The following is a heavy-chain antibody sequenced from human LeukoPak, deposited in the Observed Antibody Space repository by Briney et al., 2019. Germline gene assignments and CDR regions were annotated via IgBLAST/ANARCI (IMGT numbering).Heavy chain of an antibody. J-gene: IGHJ4*02. V-gene: IGHV3-7*01. Sequence: GSLRLSCAASGFTFSTYWMSWVRQASGKGLEWVANIKQDGSEKYYVDSVKGRFTISRDNAKNSLYLQMNSLRAEDTAMCYCARDSAGNDYWGQGTLVTVSS. CDR3: ARDSAGNDY. CDR2: IKQDGSEK. D-gene: IGHD6-13*01. CDR1: GFTFSTYW.